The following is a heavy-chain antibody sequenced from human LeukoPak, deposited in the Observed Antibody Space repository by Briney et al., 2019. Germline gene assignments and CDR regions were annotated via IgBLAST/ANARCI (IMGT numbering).Heavy chain of an antibody. CDR1: GYSISSGYY. CDR3: AREMITFGGVIASWYFDY. D-gene: IGHD3-16*02. CDR2: IYHSGST. V-gene: IGHV4-38-2*02. J-gene: IGHJ4*02. Sequence: SETLSLTCTVSGYSISSGYYWGWIRQPPGKGLEWIGSIYHSGSTYYNPSLKSRVTISVDTSKNQFSLKLSSVTAADTAVYYCAREMITFGGVIASWYFDYWGQGTLVTVSS.